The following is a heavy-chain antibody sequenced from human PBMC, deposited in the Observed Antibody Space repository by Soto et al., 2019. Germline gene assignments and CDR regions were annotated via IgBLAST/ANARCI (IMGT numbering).Heavy chain of an antibody. D-gene: IGHD3-10*01. CDR2: ISRSGTT. CDR1: GGYFNDNY. CDR3: ATSLWFGTQVEL. V-gene: IGHV4-34*01. J-gene: IGHJ5*02. Sequence: QVQLQQWGAGLLKPSETLSLSCAVYGGYFNDNYYTWFRQPPGKGLEWIGEISRSGTTNYIPSLKRRASISFDTSKTQVSLKVTSVTAAGTAVYYCATSLWFGTQVELWGQGALVTVSS.